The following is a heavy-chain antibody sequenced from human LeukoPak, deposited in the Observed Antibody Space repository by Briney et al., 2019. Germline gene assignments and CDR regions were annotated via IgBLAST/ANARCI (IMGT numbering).Heavy chain of an antibody. CDR3: ARANYGSGSYPPDF. V-gene: IGHV4-61*01. CDR1: GGSVYSASYY. D-gene: IGHD3-10*01. J-gene: IGHJ4*02. CDR2: IYYSGST. Sequence: PSETLPLTCTFSGGSVYSASYYWSWIRQPPGKGLEWIGCIYYSGSTNYNPSLKSRVTISVDTSKNQFSLKLTSVTAADTAVYYCARANYGSGSYPPDFWGQGTLVTVSS.